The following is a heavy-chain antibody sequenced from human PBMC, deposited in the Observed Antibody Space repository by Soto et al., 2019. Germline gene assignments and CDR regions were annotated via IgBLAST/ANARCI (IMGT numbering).Heavy chain of an antibody. V-gene: IGHV3-23*01. CDR3: AIRIFGVEY. CDR2: ISGTSPST. J-gene: IGHJ4*02. CDR1: GFTFSAYA. Sequence: EVQLLESRGGLVQPGGSLRLSCAASGFTFSAYAMSWVRQAPGKGLEWVSAISGTSPSTYYADSVQGRFTISRDSSRKTLFLQMNTLRAEDTAVYFCAIRIFGVEYWGQGTQVTVSS. D-gene: IGHD3-3*01.